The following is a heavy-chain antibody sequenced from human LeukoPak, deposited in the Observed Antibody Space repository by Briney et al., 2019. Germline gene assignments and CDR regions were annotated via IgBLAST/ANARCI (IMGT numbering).Heavy chain of an antibody. J-gene: IGHJ4*02. CDR3: ARGDTSSFAY. D-gene: IGHD6-6*01. CDR1: GGSISSGGYF. CDR2: MYQSGST. V-gene: IGHV4-30-2*01. Sequence: SETLSLTCTVSGGSISSGGYFWSWIRQPPGKGLERIGYMYQSGSTYYNPSLKSRVTISVDRSKNQFSLKLSSVTAADTAVYYCARGDTSSFAYWGQGTLVTVSS.